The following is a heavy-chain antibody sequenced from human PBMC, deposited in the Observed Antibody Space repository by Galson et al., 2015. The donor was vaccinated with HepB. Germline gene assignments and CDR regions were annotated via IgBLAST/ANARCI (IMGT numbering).Heavy chain of an antibody. D-gene: IGHD2-2*02. J-gene: IGHJ4*02. CDR2: IKIKTDGGTT. V-gene: IGHV3-15*07. CDR3: TPLYSTEPFDY. CDR1: GFSFSNAW. Sequence: SLRLSCAASGFSFSNAWMNWVRQAPGKGLERVGRIKIKTDGGTTDYAAPVSGRFTISRDDSKNMLYLQMSNLRTEDTAVYYCTPLYSTEPFDYWGQGTLVTVSS.